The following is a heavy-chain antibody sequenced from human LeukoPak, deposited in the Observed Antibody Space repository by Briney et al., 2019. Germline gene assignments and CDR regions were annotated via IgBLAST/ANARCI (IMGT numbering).Heavy chain of an antibody. CDR3: ARDGHFDY. Sequence: ASVKVSCKSSGYTFTGYNMQWLRQAPGQGLEWMGWINPNSGGTNHAKTFQGRVTMTRDTSISTAYMELSRLRSDDTAVYYCARDGHFDYWGQGTLGTVSS. CDR2: INPNSGGT. CDR1: GYTFTGYN. J-gene: IGHJ4*02. V-gene: IGHV1-2*02.